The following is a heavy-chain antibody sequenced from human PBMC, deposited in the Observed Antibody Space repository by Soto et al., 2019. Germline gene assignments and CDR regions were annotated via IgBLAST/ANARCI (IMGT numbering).Heavy chain of an antibody. CDR2: IGTRSDI. V-gene: IGHV3-21*01. D-gene: IGHD2-21*02. J-gene: IGHJ6*02. CDR3: AREETAWPLAYGLDV. CDR1: GFTFSSYS. Sequence: PVGSLRLSCAASGFTFSSYSMHCFLQAPGKGLEWVSSIGTRSDIYYADSVKGRFTISRDNAKNSLSLQMNSMTAEDTAVYYCAREETAWPLAYGLDVWGQGTTVTVSS.